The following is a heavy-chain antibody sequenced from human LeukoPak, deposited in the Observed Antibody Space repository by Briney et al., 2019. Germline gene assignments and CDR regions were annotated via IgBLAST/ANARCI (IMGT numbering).Heavy chain of an antibody. V-gene: IGHV1-8*01. CDR1: GYTFTSYD. J-gene: IGHJ4*02. Sequence: ASVKVSCKASGYTFTSYDINWVRQATGQGLEWMGWMNPNSGNTGYAQKFQGRVTMTRNTSISTAYMELSSLRSEDTAVYYCARVSYGSGSRLYDYWGQGTLVTVSS. CDR3: ARVSYGSGSRLYDY. CDR2: MNPNSGNT. D-gene: IGHD3-10*01.